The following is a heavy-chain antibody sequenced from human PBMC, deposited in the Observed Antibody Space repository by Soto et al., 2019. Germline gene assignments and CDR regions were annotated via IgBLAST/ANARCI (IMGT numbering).Heavy chain of an antibody. CDR1: GLSLSNYW. CDR2: IKNDGTT. J-gene: IGHJ3*02. D-gene: IGHD3-10*01. V-gene: IGHV3-74*03. CDR3: VREYRTPRGRAFDM. Sequence: EVQLVESGGGLVQSGGSLRLSCAASGLSLSNYWMHWVRQAPGKGLVWVSIIKNDGTTTYADSVKGRFTTARDNAKNTVYLQMSSLRAEDTAVYHCVREYRTPRGRAFDMWGQGTMVTVSS.